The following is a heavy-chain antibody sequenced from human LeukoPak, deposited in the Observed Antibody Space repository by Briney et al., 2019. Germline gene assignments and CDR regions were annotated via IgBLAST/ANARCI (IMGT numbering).Heavy chain of an antibody. V-gene: IGHV3-48*03. D-gene: IGHD7-27*01. CDR3: ARDRDWGCSYCSY. J-gene: IGHJ4*02. CDR2: ISSSGSTI. CDR1: GFTFSSYE. Sequence: PGGSLRLSCAASGFTFSSYEMNWVRQAPGKGLEWVSYISSSGSTIYYPDSVKGRFTISRDNSKNTLYLQMNSLRAEDTAVYYCARDRDWGCSYCSYWGQGTLVTVSS.